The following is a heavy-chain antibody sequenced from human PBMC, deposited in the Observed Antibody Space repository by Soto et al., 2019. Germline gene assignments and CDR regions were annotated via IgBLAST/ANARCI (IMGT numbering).Heavy chain of an antibody. V-gene: IGHV1-46*01. D-gene: IGHD2-2*02. J-gene: IGHJ6*02. CDR1: GYTFTSYG. CDR2: INPSGGST. CDR3: AREVVVPAAIGPLAHVVTYGMDV. Sequence: ASVKVSCKASGYTFTSYGISWVRQAPGQGLEWMGIINPSGGSTSYAQKFQGRVTMTRDTSTSTVYMELSSLRSEDTAVYYCAREVVVPAAIGPLAHVVTYGMDVWGQGTTVTVSS.